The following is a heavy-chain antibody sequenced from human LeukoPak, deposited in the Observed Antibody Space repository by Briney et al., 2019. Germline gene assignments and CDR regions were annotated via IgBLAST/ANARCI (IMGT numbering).Heavy chain of an antibody. CDR3: AKVSLNMVNDAFDI. D-gene: IGHD4/OR15-4a*01. Sequence: GGSLRLSCAASGFTLSSYAMSWVRQAPGKGLEWVSAISDTGNTYHADSVKGRFTISRDSSKNTLFLQMNRLRPEDAAVYYCAKVSLNMVNDAFDIWGQGTMVSVSS. V-gene: IGHV3-23*01. CDR1: GFTLSSYA. CDR2: ISDTGNT. J-gene: IGHJ3*02.